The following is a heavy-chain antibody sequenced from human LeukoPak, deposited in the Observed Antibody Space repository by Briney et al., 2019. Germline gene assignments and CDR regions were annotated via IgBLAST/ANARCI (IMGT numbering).Heavy chain of an antibody. CDR3: ARARVDTAMADFDY. J-gene: IGHJ4*02. V-gene: IGHV5-10-1*01. CDR1: GYRFPSYW. CDR2: IDPIDSYT. Sequence: RGESLKISCKASGYRFPSYWITWVRQMPGKGLEWMGGIDPIDSYTTYSPSFQGHVTISADKSIATVYLQWSSLKAPDTAMYYCARARVDTAMADFDYWGQGTLVTVSS. D-gene: IGHD5-18*01.